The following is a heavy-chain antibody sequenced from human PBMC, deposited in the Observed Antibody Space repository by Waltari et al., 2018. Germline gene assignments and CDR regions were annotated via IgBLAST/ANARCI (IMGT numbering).Heavy chain of an antibody. J-gene: IGHJ4*02. D-gene: IGHD3-22*01. CDR1: GSSIRSGYY. CDR2: IDHRGST. V-gene: IGHV4-38-2*02. Sequence: QVQLQESGPGLVKPSETLSLPCTVSGSSIRSGYYWCWIRQPPGKGREWIGSIDHRGSTYYNPSLKSRVTISVDTSKNQFSLKLSSVTAADTAVYYCARDGHYYDSSGYYYWGQGTLVTVSS. CDR3: ARDGHYYDSSGYYY.